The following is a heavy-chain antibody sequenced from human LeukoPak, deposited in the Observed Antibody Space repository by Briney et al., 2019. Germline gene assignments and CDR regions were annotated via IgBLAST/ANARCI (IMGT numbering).Heavy chain of an antibody. CDR1: GGSINNDY. Sequence: SETLSLTCTVPGGSINNDYWGWIRQPPRKGLGWVGSIYYSGSTYYNPSLKSRVTISVDTSKNQFSLKLSSVTAADTAVYYCARMFTMVRGAYDPWGQGTLVTVSS. D-gene: IGHD3-10*01. CDR3: ARMFTMVRGAYDP. CDR2: IYYSGST. V-gene: IGHV4-39*01. J-gene: IGHJ5*02.